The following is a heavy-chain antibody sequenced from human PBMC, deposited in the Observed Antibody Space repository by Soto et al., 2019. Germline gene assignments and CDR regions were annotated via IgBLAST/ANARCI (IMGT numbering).Heavy chain of an antibody. CDR2: ISWSGKDT. V-gene: IGHV3-21*01. CDR3: ARVHLVAGSPCYCAMDX. J-gene: IGHJ6*02. CDR1: GFDLTSSR. Sequence: PGGSLRLSFVASGFDLTSSRMNWVRQAPGKGLEGVASISWSGKDTFYLHSVKVRFAISRDSDGTSLFLRMDSVKVEDTAVYHCARVHLVAGSPCYCAMDXWGPGTAVTVS. D-gene: IGHD3-10*01.